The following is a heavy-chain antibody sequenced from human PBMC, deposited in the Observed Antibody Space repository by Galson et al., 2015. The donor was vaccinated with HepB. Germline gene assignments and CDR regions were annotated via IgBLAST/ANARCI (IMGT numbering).Heavy chain of an antibody. CDR2: IYYRGST. Sequence: ETLSLTCTVSGGSASSGTYYWSWIRQPPGKGPEWIGYIYYRGSTNYNPSLKSRLTISVDTSKNQFSLKLSSVTAADTAVYYCARAAYGVLDYWGQGTLVTVSS. D-gene: IGHD4-17*01. J-gene: IGHJ4*02. CDR1: GGSASSGTYY. CDR3: ARAAYGVLDY. V-gene: IGHV4-61*01.